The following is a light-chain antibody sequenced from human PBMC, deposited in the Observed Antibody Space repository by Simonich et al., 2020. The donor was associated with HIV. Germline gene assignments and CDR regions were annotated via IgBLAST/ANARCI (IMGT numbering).Light chain of an antibody. CDR3: QQFNSFPLT. CDR1: QSISSW. V-gene: IGKV1-5*03. Sequence: DIQMTQSPSTLSASVGDRVSITCRASQSISSWLAWNQQKPGKDPKLLIYKASSLQSGVPSTFSGSGSGTEFTLTISSLQPDDFATYYCQQFNSFPLTFGQGTRLDIK. CDR2: KAS. J-gene: IGKJ5*01.